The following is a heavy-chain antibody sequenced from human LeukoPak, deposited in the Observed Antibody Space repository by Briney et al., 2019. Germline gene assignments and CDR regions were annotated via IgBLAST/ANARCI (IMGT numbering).Heavy chain of an antibody. CDR3: TRSPISYYYYMDV. J-gene: IGHJ6*03. Sequence: GGSLRLSCAASGFTFRNFWMSWVRQASGKGLEWLGRIRSKANNYATAYGASVNGRFTISRDDSKNTAYLQVNSLKIEDTAVYYCTRSPISYYYYMDVWGKGTTVTVSS. V-gene: IGHV3-73*01. CDR1: GFTFRNFW. CDR2: IRSKANNYAT.